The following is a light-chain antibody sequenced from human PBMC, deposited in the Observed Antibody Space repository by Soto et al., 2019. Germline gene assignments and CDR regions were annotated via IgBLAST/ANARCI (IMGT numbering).Light chain of an antibody. J-gene: IGLJ1*01. CDR1: SSDVGGYNY. CDR3: TSYAGSNIYV. V-gene: IGLV2-8*01. CDR2: EVT. Sequence: QSVLTQPPSASGSPGQSVTISCTGTSSDVGGYNYVSWYQQRPGKAPQLILYEVTKRPSGVPGRFSGSKSGNTASLTVSGLQAEDEAHYYCTSYAGSNIYVFRPGTTVTVL.